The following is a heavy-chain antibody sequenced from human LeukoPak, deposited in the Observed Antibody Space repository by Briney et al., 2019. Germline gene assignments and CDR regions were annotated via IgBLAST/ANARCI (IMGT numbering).Heavy chain of an antibody. CDR2: IKQDGSET. CDR3: ARGNFIRWGYYGSGTYYYFDY. CDR1: GFTFSSYW. D-gene: IGHD3-10*01. J-gene: IGHJ4*02. V-gene: IGHV3-7*01. Sequence: GGSLRLSCAASGFTFSSYWMSWVRQAPGKGLEWVANIKQDGSETYYVDSVKGRFTISRDNAKNSLYLQMNSLRAEDTAVYYCARGNFIRWGYYGSGTYYYFDYWGQGTLVTVSS.